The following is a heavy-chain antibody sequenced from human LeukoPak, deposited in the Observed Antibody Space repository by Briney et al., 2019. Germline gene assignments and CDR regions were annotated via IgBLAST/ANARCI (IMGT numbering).Heavy chain of an antibody. CDR3: AREPAARGSGWPENFDY. Sequence: SETLSLTCTVSGGSISSSSYYWGWIRQPPGKGLEWIGSIYYSGSTYYNPSLKSRVTISVDTSKNQFSLKLSSVTAADTAVYYCAREPAARGSGWPENFDYWGQGTLVTVSS. CDR2: IYYSGST. J-gene: IGHJ4*02. D-gene: IGHD6-6*01. CDR1: GGSISSSSYY. V-gene: IGHV4-39*07.